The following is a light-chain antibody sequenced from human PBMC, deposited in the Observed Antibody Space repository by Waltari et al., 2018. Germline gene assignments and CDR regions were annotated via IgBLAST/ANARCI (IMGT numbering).Light chain of an antibody. CDR3: QQYMSFTWT. J-gene: IGKJ1*01. Sequence: DIQMTQSPSTLSTFVGDTVTITCRANETINNYLAWYQKKPGKAPKVMIYKASTLAGGVPSRFSGSGSGTDFTLTISSLQADDFAVDYCQQYMSFTWTFGQGTKVDIK. V-gene: IGKV1-5*03. CDR2: KAS. CDR1: ETINNY.